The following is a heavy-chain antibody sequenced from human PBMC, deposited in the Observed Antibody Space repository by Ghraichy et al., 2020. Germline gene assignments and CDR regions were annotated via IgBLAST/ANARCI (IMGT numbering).Heavy chain of an antibody. CDR3: ARDPHGYHHYFDY. V-gene: IGHV3-30-3*01. Sequence: GGSLRLSCAASGFTFSSYAMHWVRQAPGKGLEWVAVISYDGSNKYYADSVKGRFTISRDNSKNTLYLQMNSLRAEDTVVYYCARDPHGYHHYFDYWGQGTLVTVSS. J-gene: IGHJ4*02. CDR1: GFTFSSYA. D-gene: IGHD5-24*01. CDR2: ISYDGSNK.